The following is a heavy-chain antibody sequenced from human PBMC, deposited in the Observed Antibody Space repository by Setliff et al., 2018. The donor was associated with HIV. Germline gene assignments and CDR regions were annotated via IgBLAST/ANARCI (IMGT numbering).Heavy chain of an antibody. CDR2: INPSGTT. CDR3: ARNPHYFDRSGYYSWFYFDY. J-gene: IGHJ4*02. CDR1: GGSFSGYY. Sequence: SETLSLTCAVYGGSFSGYYWTWIRQPPGKGLEWIGEINPSGTTNYNPSLLSRVTMSIDKSKNQFSLRLRSVTAADTAVYYCARNPHYFDRSGYYSWFYFDYWGQGTLVTVSS. D-gene: IGHD3-22*01. V-gene: IGHV4-34*01.